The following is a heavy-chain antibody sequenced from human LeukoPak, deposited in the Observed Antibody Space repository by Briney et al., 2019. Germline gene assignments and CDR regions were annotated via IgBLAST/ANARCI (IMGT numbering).Heavy chain of an antibody. J-gene: IGHJ4*02. D-gene: IGHD3-10*01. CDR2: IRYDGSNK. CDR1: GFTFTNYG. CDR3: AKPLFFGELLPFDY. V-gene: IGHV3-30*02. Sequence: QSGGSLRLSCAASGFTFTNYGMHWVRQAPGKGLEWVAFIRYDGSNKYYADYVKGRFTISRDNSKNTLYLQMNSLRAEDTAVYCCAKPLFFGELLPFDYWGQGTLVTVSS.